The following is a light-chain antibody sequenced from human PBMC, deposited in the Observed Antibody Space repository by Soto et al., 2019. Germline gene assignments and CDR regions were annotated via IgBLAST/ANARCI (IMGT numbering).Light chain of an antibody. J-gene: IGKJ1*01. V-gene: IGKV3-15*01. Sequence: EIVLTQSPATLSLSPGERATLSCGASQSVSSNLAWYQQKPGQAPRLLIYGASTRATGIPARFSGSGSGTEFTLTISSLQSEDFAVYYCQQYNNWPGTFGQGTKVDIK. CDR3: QQYNNWPGT. CDR1: QSVSSN. CDR2: GAS.